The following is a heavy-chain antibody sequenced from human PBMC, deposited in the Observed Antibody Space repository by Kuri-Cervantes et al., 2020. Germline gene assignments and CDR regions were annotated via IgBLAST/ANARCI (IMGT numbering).Heavy chain of an antibody. D-gene: IGHD1-26*01. CDR1: GFTFSDYY. CDR3: ARWEGDAFDI. CDR2: ISSSSTI. Sequence: GGSLRLSCAASGFTFSDYYMNWVRQAPGKGLEWVSSISSSSTIYYADSVKGRFTISRDNSKNTLYLQMNSLRAEDTAVYYCARWEGDAFDIWGQGTMVTVSS. J-gene: IGHJ3*02. V-gene: IGHV3-69-1*01.